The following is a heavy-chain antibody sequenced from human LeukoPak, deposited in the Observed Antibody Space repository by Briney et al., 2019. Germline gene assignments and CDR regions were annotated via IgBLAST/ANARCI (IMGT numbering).Heavy chain of an antibody. Sequence: GGSLRLSCAASGFTFSSCSMNWVRQAPGKGLEWVSSISSSSSYIYYADSVKGRFTISRDNAKNSLYLQMNSLRAEDTAVYYCARDEQWLALGTSDYWGQGTLVTVSS. J-gene: IGHJ4*02. D-gene: IGHD6-19*01. V-gene: IGHV3-21*01. CDR2: ISSSSSYI. CDR3: ARDEQWLALGTSDY. CDR1: GFTFSSCS.